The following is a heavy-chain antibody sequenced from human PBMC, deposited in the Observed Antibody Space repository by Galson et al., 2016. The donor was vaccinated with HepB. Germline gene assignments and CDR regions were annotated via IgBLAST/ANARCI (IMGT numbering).Heavy chain of an antibody. CDR3: ARDDGDGFDY. D-gene: IGHD4-17*01. CDR1: GFTFSDYW. Sequence: SLRLSCAVSGFTFSDYWMAWVRQVPGKGLEWVANIKEDGSKREYMDSVEGRFTISRDDAKNSLYLQMNSLRAEDTAVYYCARDDGDGFDYWGQGTLVSVS. J-gene: IGHJ4*02. CDR2: IKEDGSKR. V-gene: IGHV3-7*01.